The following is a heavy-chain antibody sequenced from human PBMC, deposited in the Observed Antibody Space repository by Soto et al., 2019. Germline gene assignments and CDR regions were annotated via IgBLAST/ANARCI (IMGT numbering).Heavy chain of an antibody. CDR1: GGTFSSYA. V-gene: IGHV1-69*01. J-gene: IGHJ6*02. CDR3: ARDRHGDYTRRYYYGMDV. CDR2: IIPIFGTA. Sequence: QVQLVQSGAEVKKPGSSVKVSCKASGGTFSSYAISWVRQAPGQGLEWMGGIIPIFGTANYAQKFQGRVTITADESTSTAYMERSSLRSEDTAVYYGARDRHGDYTRRYYYGMDVWGQGTTVTVSS. D-gene: IGHD4-17*01.